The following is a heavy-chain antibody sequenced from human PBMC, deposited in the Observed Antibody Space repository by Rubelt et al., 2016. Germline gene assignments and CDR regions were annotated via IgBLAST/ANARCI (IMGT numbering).Heavy chain of an antibody. Sequence: EVQLVESGGGLIQPGGSLRLSCAASGFTFSSYWMHWVRQAPGKGLVWVSRINSDGSSTSYAAFVAGRFNISRNNAKNTLYLQMNSLRADDTAVYFCATGTMVRGAYGMDVWGQGTTVTVSS. J-gene: IGHJ6*02. D-gene: IGHD3-10*01. CDR3: ATGTMVRGAYGMDV. V-gene: IGHV3-74*02. CDR1: GFTFSSYW. CDR2: INSDGSST.